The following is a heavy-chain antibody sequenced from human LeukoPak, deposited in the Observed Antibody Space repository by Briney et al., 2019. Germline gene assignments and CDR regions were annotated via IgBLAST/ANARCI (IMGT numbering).Heavy chain of an antibody. V-gene: IGHV3-7*01. J-gene: IGHJ5*02. CDR2: IKEDGSQK. CDR3: ARALISLVRGATDWFDP. Sequence: GGSLRLSCAASGFTFSSHWMSWVRQAPGKGLEWVANIKEDGSQKYYVDSVKGRFTISKDNAKNSLYLQMNSLRAEDTAVYYCARALISLVRGATDWFDPWGHGTLVTISS. CDR1: GFTFSSHW. D-gene: IGHD3-10*01.